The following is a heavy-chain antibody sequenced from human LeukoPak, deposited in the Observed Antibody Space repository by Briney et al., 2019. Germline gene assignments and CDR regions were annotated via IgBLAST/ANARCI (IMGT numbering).Heavy chain of an antibody. CDR2: ISSSSYI. CDR3: ASQRSVVFIPSNWFEP. Sequence: GRSLRLSCAASGFTFSSYSMNWVRQAPGKGLEWVSSISSSSYIYYADSVKGRFTISRENAKNSLYLQMNSLRAEDTAVYYCASQRSVVFIPSNWFEPWGQGTLVTVSS. J-gene: IGHJ5*02. D-gene: IGHD3-16*01. V-gene: IGHV3-21*01. CDR1: GFTFSSYS.